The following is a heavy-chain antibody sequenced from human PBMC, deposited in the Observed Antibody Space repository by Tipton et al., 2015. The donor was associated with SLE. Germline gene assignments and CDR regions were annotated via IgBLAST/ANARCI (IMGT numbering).Heavy chain of an antibody. D-gene: IGHD1-26*01. CDR1: GYSFTSYW. Sequence: QLVQSGAEVKQPGESLKISCQISGYSFTSYWIAWVRQMPGKGLEWMGIIYVADSDSRYSPSFQGQVTMSADKSISTAYLQWSSLEASDTAMYYCARSRGSYYDDAFDIWGQGTKVTVSS. CDR3: ARSRGSYYDDAFDI. V-gene: IGHV5-51*03. J-gene: IGHJ3*02. CDR2: IYVADSDS.